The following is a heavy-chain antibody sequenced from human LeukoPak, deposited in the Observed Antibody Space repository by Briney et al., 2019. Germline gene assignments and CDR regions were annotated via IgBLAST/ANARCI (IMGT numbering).Heavy chain of an antibody. D-gene: IGHD5-24*01. Sequence: SETLSLTCTVSGGSISSYYWSWIRQPPGKGLEWIGYIYYSGSTNYNPSLKSRVTISVDTSKNQFSLKLSSVTAADTAVYYCARGSDDFQHWGQGTLVTVSP. CDR1: GGSISSYY. V-gene: IGHV4-59*01. CDR3: ARGSDDFQH. J-gene: IGHJ1*01. CDR2: IYYSGST.